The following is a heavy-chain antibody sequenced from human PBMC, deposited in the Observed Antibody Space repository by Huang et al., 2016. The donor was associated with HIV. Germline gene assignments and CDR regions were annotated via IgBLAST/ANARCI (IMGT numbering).Heavy chain of an antibody. D-gene: IGHD3-22*01. V-gene: IGHV3-30*02. CDR3: AKIKDYDSIGYLDY. CDR1: GFMFSSYG. Sequence: QVQLVESGGCVVQPGGSLRRSCAASGFMFSSYGMHWVRQAPGRGLEWVAVKRYEGSNKYYADSVKGRFTICRDSFKNTLYLQINSLRVEDTAVYYCAKIKDYDSIGYLDYWGQGTLVTVSS. CDR2: KRYEGSNK. J-gene: IGHJ4*02.